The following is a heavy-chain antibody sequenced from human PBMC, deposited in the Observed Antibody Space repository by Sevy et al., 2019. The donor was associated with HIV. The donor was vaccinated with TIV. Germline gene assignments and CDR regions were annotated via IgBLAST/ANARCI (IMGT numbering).Heavy chain of an antibody. CDR3: TGEVISYRYGSDFVDN. V-gene: IGHV3-48*02. J-gene: IGHJ4*02. CDR1: GFTFSSYS. D-gene: IGHD3-10*01. Sequence: GGSLRLSCVASGFTFSSYSMNWVRQAPGKGLEWVSYISCNSSTKNYADSVKGRFTISRDNAKNTLYLQMNGLRDEDTAVYYCTGEVISYRYGSDFVDNWGQGTLVTVSS. CDR2: ISCNSSTK.